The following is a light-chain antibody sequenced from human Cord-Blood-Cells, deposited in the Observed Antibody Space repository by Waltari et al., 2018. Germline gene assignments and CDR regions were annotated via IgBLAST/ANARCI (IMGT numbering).Light chain of an antibody. CDR3: CSYAGSSTFDVV. J-gene: IGLJ2*01. V-gene: IGLV2-23*03. CDR2: EGS. CDR1: SSHVGSYNL. Sequence: QSALTQPASVSGSPGQSITIPCPGTSSHVGSYNLVSWYQQHPGKAPKLMIYEGSKRPSGVSNRFSGSKSGNTASLTISGLQAEDEADYYCCSYAGSSTFDVVFGGGTKLTVL.